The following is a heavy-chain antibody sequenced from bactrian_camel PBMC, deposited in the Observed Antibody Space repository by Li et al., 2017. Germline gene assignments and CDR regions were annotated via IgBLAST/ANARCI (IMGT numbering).Heavy chain of an antibody. CDR3: AAGPPIYDGRGFYVTLGGAWRPRILRT. CDR1: GFSVQNDY. J-gene: IGHJ4*01. D-gene: IGHD1*01. Sequence: VQLVESGGGLVQPGGSLRLSCRASGFSVQNDYVTWVRQAPGEGLEWVSGIRSGGNRYYATSVKGRFTISKDNAKNTLYLQMSNLKSDDTAMYYCAAGPPIYDGRGFYVTLGGAWRPRILRTWARGPRSPS. CDR2: IRSGGNR. V-gene: IGHV3-2*01.